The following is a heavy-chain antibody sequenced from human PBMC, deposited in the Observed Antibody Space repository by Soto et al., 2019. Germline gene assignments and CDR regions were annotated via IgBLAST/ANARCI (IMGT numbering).Heavy chain of an antibody. D-gene: IGHD2-2*01. Sequence: SVKVSCKASGGTFSSYAISWVRQAPGQGLEWVGGIIPIFGTANYAQKFQGRVTITADESTSTAYMELSSLRSEDTAVYYCAMRPDKRWAQANFDYWGQGTLVTVSS. CDR3: AMRPDKRWAQANFDY. J-gene: IGHJ4*02. CDR1: GGTFSSYA. V-gene: IGHV1-69*13. CDR2: IIPIFGTA.